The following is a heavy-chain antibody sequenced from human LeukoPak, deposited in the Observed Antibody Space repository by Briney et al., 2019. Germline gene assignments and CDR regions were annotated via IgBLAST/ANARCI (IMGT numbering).Heavy chain of an antibody. CDR1: GFTFSNYA. D-gene: IGHD3-9*01. Sequence: GGSLRLSCAASGFTFSNYAMSWVRQAPGKGMEWVSAITGSSGNTYYADSGKGRFTISRDNSKNTVFLQMNSLRAEDTAVYYCAKWGDYDVLTGYYVSDYWGQGTLVTVSS. V-gene: IGHV3-23*01. CDR2: ITGSSGNT. CDR3: AKWGDYDVLTGYYVSDY. J-gene: IGHJ4*02.